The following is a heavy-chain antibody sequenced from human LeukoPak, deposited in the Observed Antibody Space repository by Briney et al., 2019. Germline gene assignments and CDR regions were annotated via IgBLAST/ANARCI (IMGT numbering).Heavy chain of an antibody. CDR2: IWYDGSNK. Sequence: GGSLRLSCAASGFTFRSYGMHWVRQAPGKGLEWVAVIWYDGSNKYYADSVKGRFIISRDNSKNTLYLQVNSLRAEDTAVYYCARDPYGSGSTSLDIWGQGTMVTVSS. J-gene: IGHJ3*02. CDR3: ARDPYGSGSTSLDI. CDR1: GFTFRSYG. V-gene: IGHV3-33*01. D-gene: IGHD3-10*01.